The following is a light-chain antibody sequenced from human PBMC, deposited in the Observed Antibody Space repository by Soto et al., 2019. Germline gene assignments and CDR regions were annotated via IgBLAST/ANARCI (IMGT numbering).Light chain of an antibody. CDR1: SSDVWGANH. CDR3: RSSAGSXSFV. V-gene: IGLV2-11*01. Sequence: QSSLTQPRSVSGSPVQSVTISCTGTSSDVWGANHVSWYQHHPGKSPKFRIDDVSKRPSGVPDRFSGSKSGNTASLTISGLQAEDEADYYCRSSAGSXSFVLGTGTKVXV. J-gene: IGLJ1*01. CDR2: DVS.